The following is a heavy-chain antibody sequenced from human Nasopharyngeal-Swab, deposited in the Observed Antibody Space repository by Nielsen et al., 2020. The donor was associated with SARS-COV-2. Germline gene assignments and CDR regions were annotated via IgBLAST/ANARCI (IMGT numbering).Heavy chain of an antibody. CDR2: LYAGRST. V-gene: IGHV3-53*01. Sequence: GESLKISCSASGLAISDNYMSWVRQAPGKGLEWVSILYAGRSTLYADSVKGRFTISRDTFENTLYLEMHSLRTEDTAVYYCARVGFCTNGVCYPGSWFFDSWGQGTLVTVSS. CDR3: ARVGFCTNGVCYPGSWFFDS. D-gene: IGHD2-8*01. CDR1: GLAISDNY. J-gene: IGHJ4*02.